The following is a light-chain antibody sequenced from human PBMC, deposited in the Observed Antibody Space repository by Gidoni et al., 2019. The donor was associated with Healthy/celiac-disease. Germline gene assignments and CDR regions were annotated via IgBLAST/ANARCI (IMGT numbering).Light chain of an antibody. V-gene: IGLV3-1*01. CDR3: QAWDSSTVV. CDR1: KLGDKY. CDR2: QDS. J-gene: IGLJ2*01. Sequence: SYELTQPPSVSVSPGQTASITCAGDKLGDKYACWYQQKPGPSPVLVIYQDSKRPSGIPERFSGSNSGNPATLTISGTQAMDEADYYCQAWDSSTVVFGGGTKLPVL.